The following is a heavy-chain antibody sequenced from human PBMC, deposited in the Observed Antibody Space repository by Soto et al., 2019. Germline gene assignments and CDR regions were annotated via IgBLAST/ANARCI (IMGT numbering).Heavy chain of an antibody. CDR3: ARDGERWLQSLRDYYGMDV. CDR2: INPSGGST. Sequence: QVQLVQSGAEVKKPGASVKVSCKASGYTFTSYYMHWVRQAPGQGLEWMGIINPSGGSTSYAQKFQGRVTMTRDTSTSTVYMELSSLRSEDTAVYYCARDGERWLQSLRDYYGMDVWGQGTTFTVSS. V-gene: IGHV1-46*01. CDR1: GYTFTSYY. J-gene: IGHJ6*02. D-gene: IGHD5-12*01.